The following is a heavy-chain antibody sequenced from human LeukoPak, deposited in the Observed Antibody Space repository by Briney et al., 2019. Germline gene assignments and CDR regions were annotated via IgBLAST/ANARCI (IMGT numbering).Heavy chain of an antibody. V-gene: IGHV3-15*01. Sequence: GGSLRLSCAASGFIFSNAWMNWVRQAPGKGLEWVGRVKSKTDGETRDYAAPVKGRFTISRDDSKNTLYLQMNSLKTEDTAVYYCAKVSYGVLDYWGQGTLVTVSS. CDR3: AKVSYGVLDY. D-gene: IGHD4-17*01. CDR2: VKSKTDGETR. CDR1: GFIFSNAW. J-gene: IGHJ4*02.